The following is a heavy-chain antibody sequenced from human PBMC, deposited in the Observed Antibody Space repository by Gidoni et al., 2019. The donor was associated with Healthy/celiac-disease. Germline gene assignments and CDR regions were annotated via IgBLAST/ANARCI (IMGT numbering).Heavy chain of an antibody. V-gene: IGHV1-69-2*01. Sequence: EVQLVQSGAEVKKPGATVKISCKVSGYTFTDYYMHWVQQAPGKGLEWMGLVDPEDGETIYAEKSQGRVTITADTSTDTAYMELSSLRSEDTAVYYCATLSFSDIAAAAPGVGDYWGQGTLVTVSS. CDR1: GYTFTDYY. CDR2: VDPEDGET. CDR3: ATLSFSDIAAAAPGVGDY. J-gene: IGHJ4*02. D-gene: IGHD6-13*01.